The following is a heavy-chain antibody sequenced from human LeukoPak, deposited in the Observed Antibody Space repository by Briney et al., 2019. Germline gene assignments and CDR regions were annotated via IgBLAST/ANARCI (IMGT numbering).Heavy chain of an antibody. V-gene: IGHV3-30*02. CDR1: GFTFSSYG. J-gene: IGHJ3*01. CDR3: AKGTVPAAKHPYAFDV. Sequence: GGSLRLSCAASGFTFSSYGMHWVRQAPGKGLEWVAFIRYDGSNKYYADSVKGRFTISRDNSKNTLYLQMNSLRAEDTAVYYCAKGTVPAAKHPYAFDVWGQGTMVTVSS. CDR2: IRYDGSNK. D-gene: IGHD2-2*01.